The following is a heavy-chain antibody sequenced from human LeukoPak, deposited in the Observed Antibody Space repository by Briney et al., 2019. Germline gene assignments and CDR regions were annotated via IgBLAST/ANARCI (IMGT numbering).Heavy chain of an antibody. CDR1: GFTFSSYW. D-gene: IGHD2-2*03. CDR2: IKQDGSEK. CDR3: ARGPHGYCSSTSCYSSFDY. V-gene: IGHV3-7*01. J-gene: IGHJ4*02. Sequence: GGSLRLSCAASGFTFSSYWMSWVRQAPGKGLEWVANIKQDGSEKYYVDSVKGRFTISRENAKNSLYLQMNSLRAEDTAVYYCARGPHGYCSSTSCYSSFDYWGQGTLVTVSS.